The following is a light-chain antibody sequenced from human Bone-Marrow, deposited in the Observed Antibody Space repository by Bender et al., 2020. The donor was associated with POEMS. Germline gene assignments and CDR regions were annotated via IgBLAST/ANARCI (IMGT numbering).Light chain of an antibody. Sequence: QSVLTQSSSASATPGQRVTISCSGRTSNIGSNFVYWYQQLAGTAPKLLIYRDNQRPSGVPDRFSASKSGTSAYLAIGGLRSEDEAEYFCASWDDSLIGVVFGGGTKVTVL. V-gene: IGLV1-47*01. CDR1: TSNIGSNF. CDR3: ASWDDSLIGVV. J-gene: IGLJ2*01. CDR2: RDN.